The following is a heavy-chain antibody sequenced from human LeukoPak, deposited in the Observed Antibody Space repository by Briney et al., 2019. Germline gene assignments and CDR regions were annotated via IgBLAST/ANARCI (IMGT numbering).Heavy chain of an antibody. CDR3: AREESGGYFDY. D-gene: IGHD2-8*02. CDR1: GYTFTSYY. CDR2: INPSGTNA. J-gene: IGHJ4*02. Sequence: ASVKVSCKASGYTFTSYYMHWVRQAPGQGLEWMGLINPSGTNANYAQKFRGRVTMTRDTSTSTVYMDLSSLRSEDTAMYFCAREESGGYFDYWGQGTLVTVSS. V-gene: IGHV1-46*01.